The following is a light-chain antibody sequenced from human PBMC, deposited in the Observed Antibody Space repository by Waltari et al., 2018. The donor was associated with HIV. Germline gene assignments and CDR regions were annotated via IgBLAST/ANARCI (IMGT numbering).Light chain of an antibody. CDR2: GDD. CDR1: TSNIGSNL. Sequence: QSVLTQPPSTSGTPGQTVTISCSGSTSNIGSNLVYWYQQLPGTAPTLLIYGDDQRPSGVPDRFSVSKSGTSASLAISGLLSEDEAEYYCATWDDSLSGVLFGGGTKLTVL. J-gene: IGLJ3*02. CDR3: ATWDDSLSGVL. V-gene: IGLV1-47*01.